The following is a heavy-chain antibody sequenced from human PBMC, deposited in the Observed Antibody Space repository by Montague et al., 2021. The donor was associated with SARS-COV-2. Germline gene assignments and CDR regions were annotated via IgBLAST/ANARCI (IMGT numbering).Heavy chain of an antibody. V-gene: IGHV4-39*01. CDR3: ARQRCSTSNCYYYYYYGLDV. J-gene: IGHJ6*02. CDR2: IDHSGNT. D-gene: IGHD1-1*01. CDR1: GGSISSGGYY. Sequence: SETLSLTCTVSGGSISSGGYYWGWVRQTPGKGLEWIASIDHSGNTYDNPSLMSRVTISVDTSKNQFSLKVTSVTAADTAVYYCARQRCSTSNCYYYYYYGLDVWGQGTKVTVSS.